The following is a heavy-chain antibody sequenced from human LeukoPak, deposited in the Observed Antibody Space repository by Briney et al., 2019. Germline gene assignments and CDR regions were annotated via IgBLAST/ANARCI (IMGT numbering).Heavy chain of an antibody. CDR1: GFTLSSYE. J-gene: IGHJ4*02. V-gene: IGHV3-48*03. D-gene: IGHD6-13*01. Sequence: GGSLRLSCAASGFTLSSYEMNWVRPAPGKGMEWISYISRTGNSIYYADSVKGRFTISRDSDKNSLYLQMNSLRAEDTAVYYCARGPYSSNWYVDYRGQGTLVTVAS. CDR2: ISRTGNSI. CDR3: ARGPYSSNWYVDY.